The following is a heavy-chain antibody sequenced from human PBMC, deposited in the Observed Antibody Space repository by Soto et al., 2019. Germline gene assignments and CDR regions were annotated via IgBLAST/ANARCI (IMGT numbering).Heavy chain of an antibody. CDR1: GGSFSGYY. V-gene: IGHV4-34*01. Sequence: QVQLQQWGAGLLKPSETLSLTCAVYGGSFSGYYWSWIRQPPGKGLEWIGEINHSGSTNYNPSLKSRVTISVDTFKNQFSLKLSSVTAADTAVYYCARALITLNWFDPWGQGTLVTVSS. J-gene: IGHJ5*02. CDR2: INHSGST. D-gene: IGHD3-22*01. CDR3: ARALITLNWFDP.